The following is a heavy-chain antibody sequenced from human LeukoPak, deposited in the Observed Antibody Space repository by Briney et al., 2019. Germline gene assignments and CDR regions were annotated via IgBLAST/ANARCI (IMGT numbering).Heavy chain of an antibody. CDR2: ITNSSTYM. V-gene: IGHV3-21*01. J-gene: IGHJ4*02. CDR3: VGGYYRGNFDY. CDR1: GFTFSSFS. D-gene: IGHD4-23*01. Sequence: GGSLRLSCAASGFTFSSFSMNWVRQAPGKGLNWVSSITNSSTYMYYAVSVQGRFTISRDNAKNSLYLQMNNLRAEDTAVYYFVGGYYRGNFDYWGQGTLVTDPS.